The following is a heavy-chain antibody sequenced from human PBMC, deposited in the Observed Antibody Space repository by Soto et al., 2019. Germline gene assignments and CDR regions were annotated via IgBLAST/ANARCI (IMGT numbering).Heavy chain of an antibody. Sequence: ASVNXSCKASGYTFTSYFISWVRQAPGQGLEWMGWISAYNGNTNYAQKLQGRVTMTTDTSTSTAYMELRSLRSDDTAVYYCARDASLQYCSGGSCYSGYNWFDPWGQGTLVTVSS. V-gene: IGHV1-18*01. CDR1: GYTFTSYF. CDR2: ISAYNGNT. D-gene: IGHD2-15*01. J-gene: IGHJ5*02. CDR3: ARDASLQYCSGGSCYSGYNWFDP.